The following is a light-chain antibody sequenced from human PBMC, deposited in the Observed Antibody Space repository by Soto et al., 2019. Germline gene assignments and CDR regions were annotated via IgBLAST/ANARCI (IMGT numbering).Light chain of an antibody. CDR3: QVWDSSSDHVV. V-gene: IGLV3-21*04. CDR2: YDS. CDR1: NIGSNS. Sequence: SYELTQPPSVSVAPGKTARITCGGNNIGSNSVHWYQQKPGQPPVLVIYYDSDRPSGIPERFSGSNSGNTATLTISGVEAGDEADYYCQVWDSSSDHVVFGGGTKLTVL. J-gene: IGLJ2*01.